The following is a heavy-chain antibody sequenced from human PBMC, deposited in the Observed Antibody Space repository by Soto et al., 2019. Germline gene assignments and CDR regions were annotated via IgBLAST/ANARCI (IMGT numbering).Heavy chain of an antibody. J-gene: IGHJ4*02. V-gene: IGHV3-33*01. D-gene: IGHD1-26*01. Sequence: RLSCAASGFTFSSYGMHWVRQAPGKGLEWVAVIWYDGSNKYYADSVKGRFTISRDNSKNTLYLQMNSLRAEDTAVYYCASSIVGATEFDYWGQGTLVTVSS. CDR1: GFTFSSYG. CDR2: IWYDGSNK. CDR3: ASSIVGATEFDY.